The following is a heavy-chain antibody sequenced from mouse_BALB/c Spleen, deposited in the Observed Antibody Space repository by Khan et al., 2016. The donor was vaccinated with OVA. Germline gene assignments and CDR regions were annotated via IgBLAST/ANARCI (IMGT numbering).Heavy chain of an antibody. CDR1: GFTFSPYS. CDR2: ISSDGDYT. CDR3: AARLTESFAY. V-gene: IGHV5-6*01. D-gene: IGHD4-1*01. J-gene: IGHJ3*01. Sequence: EVELVESGGDLVKSGGSLKLSCAASGFTFSPYSMSWVRQTPDKRLEWVATISSDGDYTYYPDSVKGRFNISRDNAKNTLYLQMSTLKSDDTAMFYCAARLTESFAYWGQGTLVTVSA.